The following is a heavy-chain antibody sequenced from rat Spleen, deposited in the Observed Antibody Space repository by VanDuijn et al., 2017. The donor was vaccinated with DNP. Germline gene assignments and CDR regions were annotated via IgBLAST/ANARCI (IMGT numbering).Heavy chain of an antibody. D-gene: IGHD1-11*01. V-gene: IGHV4-2*01. CDR2: INKDSSTI. CDR3: VRQELRRLYWFAH. CDR1: GFNFNNNW. Sequence: EVQLVESGGGLVRPGGSLKLSCAASGFNFNNNWMGWVRQAPGKGLERIGEINKDSSTIKFVPYLKDKITISRDNAQNTLYLQMSKVGSEDTAIYYCVRQELRRLYWFAHWGQGTLVTVSS. J-gene: IGHJ3*01.